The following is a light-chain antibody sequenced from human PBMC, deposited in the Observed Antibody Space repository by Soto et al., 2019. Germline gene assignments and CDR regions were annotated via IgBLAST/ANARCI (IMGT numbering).Light chain of an antibody. Sequence: EIVVTQSPATLSVSPGERATLSCRASQSVNSNLAWYQQKPSQAPRLLIYGASSRATGIPGRFSGSGSGTEFTLTISSLQSEDFAVYYCQQYNNWPPPFTFGPGTKVDIK. J-gene: IGKJ3*01. CDR1: QSVNSN. CDR2: GAS. CDR3: QQYNNWPPPFT. V-gene: IGKV3-15*01.